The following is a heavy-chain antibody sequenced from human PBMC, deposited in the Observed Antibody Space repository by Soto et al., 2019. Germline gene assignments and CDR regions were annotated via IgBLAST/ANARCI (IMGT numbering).Heavy chain of an antibody. CDR2: TYYRSKWDH. D-gene: IGHD2-8*01. J-gene: IGHJ5*01. CDR1: GDSVSTNSAT. CDR3: ARLIGNSWLDS. V-gene: IGHV6-1*01. Sequence: SQTLSLTCAISGDSVSTNSATWDWIRQSPSRGLEWLGRTYYRSKWDHDYAASVKGRININPDTSNNQVSLHLDSVTPDDTAVYYCARLIGNSWLDSWGQGTLVTVSS.